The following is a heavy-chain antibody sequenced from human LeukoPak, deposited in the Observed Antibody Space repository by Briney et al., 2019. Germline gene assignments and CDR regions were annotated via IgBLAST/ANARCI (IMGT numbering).Heavy chain of an antibody. CDR2: ICANDGNT. D-gene: IGHD2-15*01. V-gene: IGHV3-23*01. CDR3: AKGSGSSCYSPCDS. J-gene: IGHJ4*02. Sequence: PGGSLRLSCAASGLTFRNYAMSWVRQAPGKGLEWVSVICANDGNTYYADAVKGRFTISRDNSKDTLYLQMDSLRAEDTAVYYWAKGSGSSCYSPCDSWGQGILVTVSS. CDR1: GLTFRNYA.